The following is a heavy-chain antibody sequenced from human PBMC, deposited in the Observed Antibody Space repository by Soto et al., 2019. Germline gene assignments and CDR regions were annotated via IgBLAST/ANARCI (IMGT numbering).Heavy chain of an antibody. CDR3: ARDSPLGGSSSTSYYYYGMDV. J-gene: IGHJ6*02. CDR1: GYTFTGYY. D-gene: IGHD6-6*01. CDR2: INPNSGGT. V-gene: IGHV1-2*04. Sequence: VKVSCKASGYTFTGYYMHWVRQAPGQGLEWMGWINPNSGGTNYAQKFQGWVTMTRDTSISTAYMELSRLRSDDTAVYYCARDSPLGGSSSTSYYYYGMDVWGQGTTVTVSS.